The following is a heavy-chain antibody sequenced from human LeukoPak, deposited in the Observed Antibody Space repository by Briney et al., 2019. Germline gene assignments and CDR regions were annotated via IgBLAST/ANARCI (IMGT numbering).Heavy chain of an antibody. D-gene: IGHD2-15*01. CDR3: ARDLGYCSGGSCYDYYYYMDV. Sequence: PSETLSLTCTVSGGSISSYYWSWLRQPPGKGLEWIGYIYYSGSTNYNPSLKSRVTIPVDTSKNQFSLKLSSVTAADTAVYYCARDLGYCSGGSCYDYYYYMDVWGKGTTVTVSS. CDR2: IYYSGST. CDR1: GGSISSYY. V-gene: IGHV4-59*01. J-gene: IGHJ6*03.